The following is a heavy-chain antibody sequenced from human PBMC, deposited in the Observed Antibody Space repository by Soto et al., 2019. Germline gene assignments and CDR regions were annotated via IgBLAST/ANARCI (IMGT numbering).Heavy chain of an antibody. D-gene: IGHD3-10*01. CDR3: PRHPMPRLWFGGDY. V-gene: IGHV4-39*01. J-gene: IGHJ4*02. CDR2: IYYSGST. Sequence: QLQLQESGPGLVKPSETLSLTCTVSGGSISSSSYYWGWIRQPPGKGLEWIGSIYYSGSTYYNPSLKSRVTISVDTSNNQFSLKLSSVTAADTAVYYCPRHPMPRLWFGGDYWGQGTLVTVSS. CDR1: GGSISSSSYY.